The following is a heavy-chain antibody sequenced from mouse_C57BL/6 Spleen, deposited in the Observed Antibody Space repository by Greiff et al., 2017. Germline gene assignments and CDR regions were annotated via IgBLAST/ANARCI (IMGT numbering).Heavy chain of an antibody. J-gene: IGHJ1*03. Sequence: QVQLKESGAELARPGASVKLSCKASGYTFTSYGISWVKQRTGPGLEWIGEIYPRSGNTYYNEKFKGKATLTADKSSSTAYMELRSLTSEDSAVYFCARGNYSNYRSYWYFDVWGTGTTVTVSS. V-gene: IGHV1-81*01. CDR3: ARGNYSNYRSYWYFDV. CDR1: GYTFTSYG. D-gene: IGHD2-5*01. CDR2: IYPRSGNT.